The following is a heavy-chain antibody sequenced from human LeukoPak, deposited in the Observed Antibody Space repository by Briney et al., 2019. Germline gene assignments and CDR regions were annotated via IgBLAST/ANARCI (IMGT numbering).Heavy chain of an antibody. CDR2: ISSSSSYI. CDR3: ARDGYTTKVVPHYYMDV. Sequence: GGSLRLSCAASGFTFSSYSMNWVRQAPGKGLEWVSSISSSSSYIYYADSVKGRFTISRGNAKNSLYLQMNSLRAEDTAVYYCARDGYTTKVVPHYYMDVWGKGTTVTVSS. D-gene: IGHD1-1*01. V-gene: IGHV3-21*01. CDR1: GFTFSSYS. J-gene: IGHJ6*03.